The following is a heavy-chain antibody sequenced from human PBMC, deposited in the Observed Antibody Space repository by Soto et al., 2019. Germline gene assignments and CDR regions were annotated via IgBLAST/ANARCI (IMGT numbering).Heavy chain of an antibody. Sequence: GGSLRLSCAASGFSFDDYAMHWVRQPPGKGLEWVSGISWGSGSTGYANSVKGRFTISRDNTQKFLHLQMNNLRPEDTALYYCVKGDNSGYDYNWFDPWGQGTLVTVSS. CDR3: VKGDNSGYDYNWFDP. D-gene: IGHD5-12*01. J-gene: IGHJ5*02. V-gene: IGHV3-9*01. CDR2: ISWGSGST. CDR1: GFSFDDYA.